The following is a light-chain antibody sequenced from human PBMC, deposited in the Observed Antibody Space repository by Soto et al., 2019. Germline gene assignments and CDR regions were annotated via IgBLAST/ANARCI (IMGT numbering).Light chain of an antibody. J-gene: IGKJ3*01. CDR1: QSVSSRY. Sequence: ESVLTQAPGTLSMSPGERATLSCRASQSVSSRYVAWHQQKPGQAPRLLLSGATNRATGIPDRFSGSGSGTDFTLTISRLEPEDFAVYYCQQYSNSPFTFGPGTKVDIK. CDR2: GAT. V-gene: IGKV3-20*01. CDR3: QQYSNSPFT.